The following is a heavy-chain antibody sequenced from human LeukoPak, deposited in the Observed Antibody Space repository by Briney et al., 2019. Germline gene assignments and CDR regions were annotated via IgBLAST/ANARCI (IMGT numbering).Heavy chain of an antibody. D-gene: IGHD2-15*01. V-gene: IGHV3-23*01. Sequence: PGGSLRLSCAASGFTFSSYAMTWVRRAPGKGLEWVSAISGSGGSTYCADSVKGRLTISRDNSKNTLYLQMNSLRAEDTAVYYCAKANGRDCSGGTCYSLDYWGQGTLVTISS. J-gene: IGHJ4*02. CDR2: ISGSGGST. CDR3: AKANGRDCSGGTCYSLDY. CDR1: GFTFSSYA.